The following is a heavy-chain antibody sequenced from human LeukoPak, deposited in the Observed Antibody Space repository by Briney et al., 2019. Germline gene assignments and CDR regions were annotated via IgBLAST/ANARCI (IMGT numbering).Heavy chain of an antibody. CDR3: ARDRRITMVRGGRQGYGMDV. V-gene: IGHV3-21*01. D-gene: IGHD3-10*01. CDR1: GFTFSSYS. CDR2: ISSSSSYI. Sequence: KPGGSLRLSCAASGFTFSSYSMNWVRQAPGKGLEWVSSISSSSSYIYYADSVKGRFTISRDNAKNSLYLQMNSLRAEDTAVYYCARDRRITMVRGGRQGYGMDVWGQGTTVTVSS. J-gene: IGHJ6*02.